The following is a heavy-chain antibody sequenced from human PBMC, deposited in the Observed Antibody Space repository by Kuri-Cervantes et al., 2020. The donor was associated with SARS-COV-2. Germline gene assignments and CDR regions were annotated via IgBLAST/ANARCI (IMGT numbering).Heavy chain of an antibody. CDR3: ARDMGDFDY. Sequence: GESLKISCAASGFTISNDWMNWVRQAPGKGLEWVASISSNSSDIYYADSVKGRFTISRDNAKNSLYLQMNSLRAEDTAVSYCARDMGDFDYWGQGTLVTVSS. J-gene: IGHJ4*02. V-gene: IGHV3-21*01. CDR1: GFTISNDW. CDR2: ISSNSSDI. D-gene: IGHD3-16*01.